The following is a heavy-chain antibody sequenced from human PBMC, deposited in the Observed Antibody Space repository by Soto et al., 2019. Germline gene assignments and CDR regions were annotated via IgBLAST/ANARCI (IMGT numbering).Heavy chain of an antibody. D-gene: IGHD5-12*01. Sequence: QVQLVESGGGLVEPGGSLRLSCAASGFTFSDYYMSWIRQAPGKGLEWVSYISSSSSYTNYADSVKGRFTISRDNAKNSLYLQMNSLRAEDTAVYYCARDHHRYSGYDYVDSWGQGTLVTVSS. CDR1: GFTFSDYY. J-gene: IGHJ4*02. CDR3: ARDHHRYSGYDYVDS. CDR2: ISSSSSYT. V-gene: IGHV3-11*05.